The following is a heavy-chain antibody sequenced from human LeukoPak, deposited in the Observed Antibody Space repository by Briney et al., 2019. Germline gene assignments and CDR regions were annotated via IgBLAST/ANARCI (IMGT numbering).Heavy chain of an antibody. V-gene: IGHV3-23*01. J-gene: IGHJ4*02. CDR1: GLSFSNYG. CDR3: ARQHTAWFVDY. Sequence: GGSLRLSCAASGLSFSNYGMSWVRQALGKGLEWVSGVSASGASTYSEDSVKGRFIISRDNSKNMVFLQMNSLRAEDTAVYYCARQHTAWFVDYWGQGILVTVSS. D-gene: IGHD3-9*01. CDR2: VSASGAST.